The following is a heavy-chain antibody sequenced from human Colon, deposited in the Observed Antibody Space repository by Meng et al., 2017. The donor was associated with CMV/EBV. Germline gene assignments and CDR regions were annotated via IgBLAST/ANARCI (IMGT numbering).Heavy chain of an antibody. J-gene: IGHJ4*02. D-gene: IGHD2-2*02. CDR1: GFTLSSYE. Sequence: GESLKISCAASGFTLSSYEMTWFRQAPGKGLEWVASISNSGSMIYYADSVKGRFTLSRDSAKNSLYLQMNSLRAEDTAVYYCARDAAPHCSSTSCYSRNFNYWGQGTLVTVSS. CDR3: ARDAAPHCSSTSCYSRNFNY. CDR2: ISNSGSMI. V-gene: IGHV3-48*03.